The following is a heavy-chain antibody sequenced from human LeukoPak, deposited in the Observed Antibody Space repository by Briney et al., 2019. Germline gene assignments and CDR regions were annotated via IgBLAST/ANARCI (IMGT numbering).Heavy chain of an antibody. CDR2: ISAYNGNT. CDR1: GYTFTSYG. Sequence: ASVKVSCKASGYTFTSYGISWVRQAPGQGLEWMGWISAYNGNTNYAQKLQGRVTMTTDTSTSTAYMELRSLRSGDTAVYYCARGIRSGYCSSTGCYSLGYYYYMDVWGKGTTVTVSS. J-gene: IGHJ6*03. V-gene: IGHV1-18*01. CDR3: ARGIRSGYCSSTGCYSLGYYYYMDV. D-gene: IGHD2-2*01.